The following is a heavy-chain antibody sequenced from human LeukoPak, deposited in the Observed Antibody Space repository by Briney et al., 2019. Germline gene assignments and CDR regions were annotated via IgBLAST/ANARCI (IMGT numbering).Heavy chain of an antibody. V-gene: IGHV3-48*04. CDR1: GFTFSSYA. D-gene: IGHD6-13*01. CDR3: ARRPYSSSWFYFDY. Sequence: GGSLRLSCAASGFTFSSYAMSWVRQAPGKGLEWVSDISGSGSAIFYADSVKGRLTISRDNAKNSLYLQMNSLRAEDTAVYYCARRPYSSSWFYFDYWGQGTLVTVSS. J-gene: IGHJ4*02. CDR2: ISGSGSAI.